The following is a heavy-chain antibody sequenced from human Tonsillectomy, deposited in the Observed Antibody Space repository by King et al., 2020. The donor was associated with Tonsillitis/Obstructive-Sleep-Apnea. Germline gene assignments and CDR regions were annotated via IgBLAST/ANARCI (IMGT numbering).Heavy chain of an antibody. J-gene: IGHJ4*02. V-gene: IGHV3-15*01. CDR2: IKSKTDSGTT. Sequence: QLVQSGGGLVKPGGSLRLSCTASGFSFSNTWMSWVRQAPGKGLEWVGRIKSKTDSGTTDYAAPVKDRFTISRDDSENTLYLQMNSLKTEDTALYYCTTLAYKGVSDFWGQGTLVTVSS. CDR3: TTLAYKGVSDF. D-gene: IGHD3-16*01. CDR1: GFSFSNTW.